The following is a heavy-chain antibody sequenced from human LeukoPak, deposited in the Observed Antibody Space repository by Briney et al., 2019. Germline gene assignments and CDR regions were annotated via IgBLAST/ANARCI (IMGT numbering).Heavy chain of an antibody. V-gene: IGHV4-59*01. J-gene: IGHJ3*02. CDR1: GGSFSGFL. Sequence: SETLSLTCTVSGGSFSGFLWSWIRQPPGKGLEWIGYIFDTGSTSYNPSLKGRVSISLDTSKNQFFLKLGSVTAADTAVYYCARTNAFDIRGQGTLVTVAS. CDR2: IFDTGST. CDR3: ARTNAFDI.